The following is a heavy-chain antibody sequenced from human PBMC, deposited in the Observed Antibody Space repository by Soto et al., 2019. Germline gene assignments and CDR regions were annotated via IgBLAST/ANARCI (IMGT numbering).Heavy chain of an antibody. CDR2: IYYSGST. V-gene: IGHV4-59*08. D-gene: IGHD5-18*01. Sequence: QVQLQESGPGLVKPSETLSLTCTVSGGSISSYYWSWIRQPPGKGLEWIGYIYYSGSTNYNPSLTGXAXIXIDTSKNQCSRKLSSVTAADTAVYYCARRYGAGFDYWGQGTLVTVSS. CDR3: ARRYGAGFDY. CDR1: GGSISSYY. J-gene: IGHJ4*02.